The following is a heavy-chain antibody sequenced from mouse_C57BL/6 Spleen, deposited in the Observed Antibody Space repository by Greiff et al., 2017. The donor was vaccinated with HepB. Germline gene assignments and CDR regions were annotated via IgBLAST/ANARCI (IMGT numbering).Heavy chain of an antibody. V-gene: IGHV1-81*01. Sequence: QVQLKESGAELARPGASVKLSCKASGYTFTSYGISWVKQRTGQGLEWIGEIYPRSGNTYYNEKFKGKATMTADKSSSTAYMELRSLTSEDSAVYFCARDSSRYPYYFDYWGQGTTLTVSS. CDR1: GYTFTSYG. J-gene: IGHJ2*01. CDR2: IYPRSGNT. CDR3: ARDSSRYPYYFDY. D-gene: IGHD3-2*02.